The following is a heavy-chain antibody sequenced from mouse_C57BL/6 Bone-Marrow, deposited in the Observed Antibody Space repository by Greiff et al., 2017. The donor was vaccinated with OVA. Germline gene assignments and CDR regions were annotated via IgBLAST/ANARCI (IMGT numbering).Heavy chain of an antibody. CDR1: GYAFSSYW. CDR2: IYPGDGDT. CDR3: AIRILRPRYFDV. D-gene: IGHD1-2*01. J-gene: IGHJ1*03. Sequence: VKLMESGAELVKPGASVKISCKASGYAFSSYWMNWVKQRPGKGLEWIGQIYPGDGDTNYNGKFKGKATLTADKSSSTAYMQLSSLTSEDSAVYFCAIRILRPRYFDVWGTGTTVTFSS. V-gene: IGHV1-80*01.